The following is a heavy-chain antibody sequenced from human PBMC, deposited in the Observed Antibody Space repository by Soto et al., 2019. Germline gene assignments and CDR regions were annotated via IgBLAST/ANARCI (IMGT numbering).Heavy chain of an antibody. V-gene: IGHV3-9*01. D-gene: IGHD6-13*01. J-gene: IGHJ3*02. CDR3: AKSSSSSWYPGAFDI. CDR1: GFTFDDYA. CDR2: ISWNSGSI. Sequence: EVQLVESGGGLVQPGRSLRLSCAASGFTFDDYAMHWVRQAPGKGLEWVSGISWNSGSIGYADSVKGRFTISRDNAKNSLYLQMNSLSAEDTALYYCAKSSSSSWYPGAFDIWGQGTMVTVSS.